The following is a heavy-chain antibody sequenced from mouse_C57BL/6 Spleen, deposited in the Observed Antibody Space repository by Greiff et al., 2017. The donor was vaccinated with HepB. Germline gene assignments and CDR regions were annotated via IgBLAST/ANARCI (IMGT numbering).Heavy chain of an antibody. CDR2: INPNYGTT. CDR1: GYSFTDYN. CDR3: ARWGFQGDYYAMDY. V-gene: IGHV1-39*01. Sequence: VHVKQSGPELVKPGASVKISCKASGYSFTDYNMNWVKQSNGKSLEWIGVINPNYGTTSYNQKFKGKATLTVDQSSSTAYMQLNSLTSEDSAVYYCARWGFQGDYYAMDYWGQGTSVTVSS. J-gene: IGHJ4*01.